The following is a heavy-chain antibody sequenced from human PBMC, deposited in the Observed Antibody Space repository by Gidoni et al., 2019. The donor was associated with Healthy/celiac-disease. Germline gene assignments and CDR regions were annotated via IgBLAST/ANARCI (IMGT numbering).Heavy chain of an antibody. J-gene: IGHJ3*02. CDR3: GKVSGWVRLFFGFDI. CDR2: IRGSCGST. V-gene: IGHV3-23*01. Sequence: EVPLLESGGGLVQPGGSLRLSCAASGFTFSSYAMSWVRQAPGKGLEWVSAIRGSCGSTYYAGSVKGRFTLSRDNSKNTLYLQMNSLRGEDKGVYYWGKVSGWVRLFFGFDIRGQGKKVTVSS. D-gene: IGHD5-12*01. CDR1: GFTFSSYA.